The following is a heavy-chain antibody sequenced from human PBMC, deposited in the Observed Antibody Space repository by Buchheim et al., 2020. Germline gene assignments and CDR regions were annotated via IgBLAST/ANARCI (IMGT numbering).Heavy chain of an antibody. Sequence: QVQLVQSGAEVKKPGASVKVSCKASGYSFTSYAIHWVRQAPGQRLEWMGWINAGNGNTKYSQKFQDRVTIIRDTSATTAYMDLSSLRSEDTAVYYCARDSSGWSSSMGWFDTWGQGTL. CDR3: ARDSSGWSSSMGWFDT. J-gene: IGHJ5*02. CDR1: GYSFTSYA. CDR2: INAGNGNT. D-gene: IGHD6-19*01. V-gene: IGHV1-3*01.